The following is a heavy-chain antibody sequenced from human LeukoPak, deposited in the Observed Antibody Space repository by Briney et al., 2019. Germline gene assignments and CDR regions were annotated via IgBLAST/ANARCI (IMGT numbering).Heavy chain of an antibody. V-gene: IGHV3-23*01. CDR2: ISGSDSGT. D-gene: IGHD2-15*01. CDR1: GFTFTNYA. Sequence: GGSLGLSCAASGFTFTNYAMSWVRQAPGMGLEWVSGISGSDSGTYYADSVKGRFTISRDNSRNTLYLQINSLRAEDTAVYYCARLYCSGGSCYSVDYWGQGTLVTVSS. J-gene: IGHJ4*02. CDR3: ARLYCSGGSCYSVDY.